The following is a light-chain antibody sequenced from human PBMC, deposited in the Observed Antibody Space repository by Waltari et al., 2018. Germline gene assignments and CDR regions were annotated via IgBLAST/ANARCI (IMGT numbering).Light chain of an antibody. V-gene: IGLV2-14*03. J-gene: IGLJ2*01. CDR3: SSYISSSTLEL. CDR2: DVS. CDR1: SSDGGGYTY. Sequence: HSALTQTASVSGSPGQSITISCTGNSSDGGGYTYDSWYQQHPGKAPKLMIYDVSNRPSGVSNRFSGSKSGNTASLTISGLQAEDEADYYCSSYISSSTLELFGGGTSLTVL.